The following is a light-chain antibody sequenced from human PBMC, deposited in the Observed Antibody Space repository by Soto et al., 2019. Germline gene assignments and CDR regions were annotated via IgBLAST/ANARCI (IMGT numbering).Light chain of an antibody. CDR2: DVT. J-gene: IGLJ1*01. CDR3: SSYRTGGTYV. Sequence: QSALTQPASVSGSPGLSIAISCTGTTSDVGGYNSFSWYQQHPGKAPKLVIYDVTSRPSGVSNRFSGSKSGNTAFLTISGLQAEDEGDYYCSSYRTGGTYVFGTGTKLTVL. CDR1: TSDVGGYNS. V-gene: IGLV2-14*01.